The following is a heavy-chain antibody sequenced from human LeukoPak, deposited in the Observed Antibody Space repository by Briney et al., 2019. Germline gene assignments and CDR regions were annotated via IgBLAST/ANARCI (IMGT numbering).Heavy chain of an antibody. CDR1: GYTFTSYD. V-gene: IGHV1-8*01. D-gene: IGHD3-16*01. CDR2: MNPNSGNT. Sequence: ASVKVSCKASGYTFTSYDINWVRQATGQGLEWMGWMNPNSGNTGYAQKFQGRVTMTRNTSISTAYMELSSLRSEDTAVYYCAIGVMITFGGAVQYYFDYWGQGTLVTASS. CDR3: AIGVMITFGGAVQYYFDY. J-gene: IGHJ4*02.